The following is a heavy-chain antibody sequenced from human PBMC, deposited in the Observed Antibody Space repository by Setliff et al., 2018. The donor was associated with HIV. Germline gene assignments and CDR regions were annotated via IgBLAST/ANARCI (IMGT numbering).Heavy chain of an antibody. CDR1: GFSVRSNY. Sequence: PGGSLRLSCAASGFSVRSNYMSWVRQAPGKGLEWVSIIYRDGSTYYADSVRGRFTISRDNSKNTLYLQMNNLRAEDTAVYYCAKDMPYSRSWYPYFQHWGQGTLVTVS. J-gene: IGHJ1*01. CDR3: AKDMPYSRSWYPYFQH. CDR2: IYRDGST. D-gene: IGHD6-13*01. V-gene: IGHV3-53*01.